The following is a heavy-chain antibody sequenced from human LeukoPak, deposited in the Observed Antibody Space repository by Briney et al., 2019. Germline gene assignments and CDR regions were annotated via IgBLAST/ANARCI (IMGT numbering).Heavy chain of an antibody. CDR3: ARRAYSSGFDYIDY. CDR2: IYYSGST. V-gene: IGHV4-59*08. Sequence: SETLSLTCTVSGGSISSYYWSWIRQPPGKGLELIGFIYYSGSTSYNPSLKSRVTISVDTSKGQFSLKLSSVIAADTAVYYCARRAYSSGFDYIDYWGQGTLVTVSS. J-gene: IGHJ4*02. CDR1: GGSISSYY. D-gene: IGHD6-19*01.